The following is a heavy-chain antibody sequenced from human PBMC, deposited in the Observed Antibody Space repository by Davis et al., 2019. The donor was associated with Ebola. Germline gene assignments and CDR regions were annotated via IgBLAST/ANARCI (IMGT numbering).Heavy chain of an antibody. CDR3: GSIGIRMRDF. J-gene: IGHJ4*02. Sequence: LSLTCEASGFTFIRYRMNWVRQAPGKGLEWVSGICGLGDHTYYTDSVKGRFTISRDNSKNTLYLEMNSLRVEDTAVYYCGSIGIRMRDFWGQGTLVTVSS. CDR2: ICGLGDHT. V-gene: IGHV3-23*01. CDR1: GFTFIRYR. D-gene: IGHD2-8*01.